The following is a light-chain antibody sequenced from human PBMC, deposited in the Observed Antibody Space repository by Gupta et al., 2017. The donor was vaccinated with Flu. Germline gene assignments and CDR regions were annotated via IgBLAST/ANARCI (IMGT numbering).Light chain of an antibody. Sequence: EIVLTQSPATLSLSPGERATLSCRASQSVSSAYLAWYQQKPGQAPRLVIYGASTLATGIPDRFSGSGSGTDFTLTISGLEPEDFAVYYCHHYGSSRTFGQGTKLEIK. J-gene: IGKJ2*01. V-gene: IGKV3-20*01. CDR2: GAS. CDR1: QSVSSAY. CDR3: HHYGSSRT.